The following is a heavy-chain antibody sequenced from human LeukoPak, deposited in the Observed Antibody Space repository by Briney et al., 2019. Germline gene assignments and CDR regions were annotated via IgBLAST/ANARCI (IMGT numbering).Heavy chain of an antibody. CDR1: GGSISSGGYY. Sequence: SQTLSLTCTVSGGSISSGGYYWSWIRQHPGKGLEWIGYIYYSGSTYYNPSLKSRVTISVDTSKNQFSLKLSSVTAADTAVYYCAREATRTIFGVARYYFDYWGQETLVTVSS. J-gene: IGHJ4*02. D-gene: IGHD3-3*01. CDR3: AREATRTIFGVARYYFDY. CDR2: IYYSGST. V-gene: IGHV4-31*03.